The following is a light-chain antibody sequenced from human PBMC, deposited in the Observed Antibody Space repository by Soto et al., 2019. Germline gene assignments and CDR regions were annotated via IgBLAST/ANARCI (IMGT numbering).Light chain of an antibody. V-gene: IGKV3-20*01. Sequence: ESVLTQSPGTLSLSPGERATLSCRASQSVRSSFLAWYQLKPGQAPRLLIYGASSRATGIPDRFSGRGSGTDFTLTISRLEPEDFPVYYCQQYDSSPWTFGQGTKVQIK. CDR2: GAS. J-gene: IGKJ1*01. CDR1: QSVRSSF. CDR3: QQYDSSPWT.